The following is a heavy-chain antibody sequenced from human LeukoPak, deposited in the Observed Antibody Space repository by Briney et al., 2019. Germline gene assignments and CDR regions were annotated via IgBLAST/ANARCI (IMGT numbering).Heavy chain of an antibody. CDR2: ISYDGSNK. J-gene: IGHJ4*02. D-gene: IGHD3-10*01. Sequence: GGSLRLSCAASGFTFSSYAMHWVRQAPGKGLEWVAVISYDGSNKYYADSVKGRFTISRDNSKNTLYLQMNSLRAEDTAVYYCARGYRGPDYWGQGTLVTVSS. CDR1: GFTFSSYA. CDR3: ARGYRGPDY. V-gene: IGHV3-30-3*01.